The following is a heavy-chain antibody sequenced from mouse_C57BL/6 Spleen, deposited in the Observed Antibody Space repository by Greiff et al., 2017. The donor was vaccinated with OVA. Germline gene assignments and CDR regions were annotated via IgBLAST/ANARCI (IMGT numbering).Heavy chain of an antibody. CDR1: GYTFTDYN. D-gene: IGHD1-1*02. V-gene: IGHV1-22*01. Sequence: VQLQESGPELVKPGASVKMSCKASGYTFTDYNMHWVKQSHGKSLEWIGYINPNNGGTSYNQKFKGKATLTVNKSSSTAYMELRSLTSEESAVYYGARWYHYAMDYWGQGTSVTVSA. J-gene: IGHJ4*01. CDR2: INPNNGGT. CDR3: ARWYHYAMDY.